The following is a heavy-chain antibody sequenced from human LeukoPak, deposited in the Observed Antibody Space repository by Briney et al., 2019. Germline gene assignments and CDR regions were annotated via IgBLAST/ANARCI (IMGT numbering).Heavy chain of an antibody. D-gene: IGHD2-15*01. CDR3: ARPSSSYHHYNPYYYYGMDV. V-gene: IGHV1-69*01. CDR2: IIPIFGTA. Sequence: WASVKVSCKASEGTFSSYAISWVRQAPGQGLEWMGGIIPIFGTANYAQKFQGRVTITADESTSTAYMELSSLRSEDTAVYCCARPSSSYHHYNPYYYYGMDVWGQGTTVTVSS. J-gene: IGHJ6*02. CDR1: EGTFSSYA.